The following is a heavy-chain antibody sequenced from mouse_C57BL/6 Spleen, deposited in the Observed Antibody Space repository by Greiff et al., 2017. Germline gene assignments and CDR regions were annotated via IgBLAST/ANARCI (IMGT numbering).Heavy chain of an antibody. CDR2: IHPNSGST. CDR3: ARCPYYYGSPYFDY. V-gene: IGHV1-64*01. D-gene: IGHD1-1*01. J-gene: IGHJ2*01. CDR1: GYTFTSYW. Sequence: QVQLQQPGAELVKPGASVKLSCKASGYTFTSYWMHWVKQRPGQGLEWIGMIHPNSGSTNYNEKFKSKATLTVDTSSSTAYMQLSSLTSEDSAVYYCARCPYYYGSPYFDYWGQGTTLTVSS.